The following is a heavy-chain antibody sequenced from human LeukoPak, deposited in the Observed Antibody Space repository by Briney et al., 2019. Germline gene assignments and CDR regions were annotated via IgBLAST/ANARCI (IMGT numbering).Heavy chain of an antibody. D-gene: IGHD3-16*01. V-gene: IGHV4-59*01. CDR1: GGSMSKYY. CDR2: IFYSGST. J-gene: IGHJ3*02. CDR3: ARLSLPSAASDI. Sequence: PSETLSLTCTVSGGSMSKYYWSWIRQPPGKGLEWIGYIFYSGSTNYNPSLKSRVTLSVDTSKNQFSLKLSSVTAADTAVYYCARLSLPSAASDIWGQGTMVTVSS.